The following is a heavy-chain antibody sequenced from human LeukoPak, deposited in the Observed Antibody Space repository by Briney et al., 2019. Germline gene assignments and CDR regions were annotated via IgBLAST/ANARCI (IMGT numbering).Heavy chain of an antibody. CDR3: AREWRERSGGSGYHFDY. V-gene: IGHV1-46*01. CDR2: INPSGGST. D-gene: IGHD3-22*01. CDR1: GYTFTSYY. J-gene: IGHJ4*02. Sequence: ASVKVSCKASGYTFTSYYMHWVRQAPGQGLEWMGIINPSGGSTSYAQKFQGRVTMTRDTSTSTVYMELSSLRSEDTAVYYCAREWRERSGGSGYHFDYWGQGTLVTVSS.